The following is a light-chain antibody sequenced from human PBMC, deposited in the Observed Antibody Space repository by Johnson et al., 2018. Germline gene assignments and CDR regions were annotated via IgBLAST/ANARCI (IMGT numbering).Light chain of an antibody. CDR2: ENN. Sequence: QSVLTQPPSVSAAPGQKVTISCSGSSSNIGNNYVSWYQQLPGTAPKLLIYENNKRPSGIPDRFPGSNSGTSATLGITGLQTGDEADYYCGTWDSSLSAGNVFGTGTKVTVL. V-gene: IGLV1-51*02. CDR1: SSNIGNNY. J-gene: IGLJ1*01. CDR3: GTWDSSLSAGNV.